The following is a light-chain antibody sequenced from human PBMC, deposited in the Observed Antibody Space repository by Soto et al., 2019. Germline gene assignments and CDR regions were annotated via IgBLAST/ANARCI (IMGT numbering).Light chain of an antibody. J-gene: IGKJ1*01. Sequence: ETVLTHSPGTLSLSTGERATLSWRASKSGRGSSLAGYQQRPGQAPRLRSDGASTRATGIPARFSGSGSGTEFTLTINSLQSEDFAVYYCQQDKNWPRTFGQGTKVEI. CDR1: KSGRGS. CDR2: GAS. V-gene: IGKV3-15*01. CDR3: QQDKNWPRT.